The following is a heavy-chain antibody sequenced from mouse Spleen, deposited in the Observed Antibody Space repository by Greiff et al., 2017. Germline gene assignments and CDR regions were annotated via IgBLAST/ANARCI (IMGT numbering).Heavy chain of an antibody. CDR1: GFTFSSYA. CDR3: TRALYGYDEAWFAY. Sequence: EVQVVESGEGLVKPGGSLKLSCAASGFTFSSYAMSWVRQTPEKRLEWVAYISSGGDYIYYADTVKGRFTISRDNARNTLYLQMSSLKSEDTAMYYCTRALYGYDEAWFAYWGQGTLVTVSA. CDR2: ISSGGDYI. D-gene: IGHD2-2*01. J-gene: IGHJ3*01. V-gene: IGHV5-9-1*02.